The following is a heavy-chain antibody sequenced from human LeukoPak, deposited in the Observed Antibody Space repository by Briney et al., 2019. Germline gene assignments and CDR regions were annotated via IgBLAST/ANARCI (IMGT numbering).Heavy chain of an antibody. CDR2: ISGSGGST. Sequence: GGSLRLSCAASGFTFSSYAMSWVRQAPGKGLEWVSAISGSGGSTYYADSVKGRFTISRDNAKNTLYLQMNSLRAKDTAVYYCARRSCTSTSCSYFDYWGQGTLVTVSS. CDR3: ARRSCTSTSCSYFDY. V-gene: IGHV3-23*01. D-gene: IGHD2-2*01. J-gene: IGHJ4*02. CDR1: GFTFSSYA.